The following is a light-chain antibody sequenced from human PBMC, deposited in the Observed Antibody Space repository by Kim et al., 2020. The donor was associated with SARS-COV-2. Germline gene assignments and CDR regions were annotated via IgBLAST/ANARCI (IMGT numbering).Light chain of an antibody. V-gene: IGKV3-11*01. CDR3: QHRKNWPVT. CDR2: DVS. CDR1: QNVHHY. Sequence: LPPRTSATLSSSASQNVHHYLAWYQQKPGQPPSLPLYDVSNRATGIPARFSGTGSGTDFTLTISSLEPEDFAVYYCQHRKNWPVTFGGGTKVDIK. J-gene: IGKJ4*01.